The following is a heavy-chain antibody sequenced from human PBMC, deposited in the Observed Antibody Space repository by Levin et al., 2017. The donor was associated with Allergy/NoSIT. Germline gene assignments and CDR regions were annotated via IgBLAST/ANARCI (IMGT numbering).Heavy chain of an antibody. CDR3: ARATVDIVVVPAAIRPYWYFDR. CDR2: INPSGGST. V-gene: IGHV1-46*01. D-gene: IGHD2-2*02. J-gene: IGHJ2*01. CDR1: GYTFTSYY. Sequence: GASVKVSCKASGYTFTSYYMHWVRQAPGQGLEWMGIINPSGGSTSYAQKFQGRVTMTRDTSTSTVYMELSSLRSEDTAVYYCARATVDIVVVPAAIRPYWYFDRWGRGTLVTVSS.